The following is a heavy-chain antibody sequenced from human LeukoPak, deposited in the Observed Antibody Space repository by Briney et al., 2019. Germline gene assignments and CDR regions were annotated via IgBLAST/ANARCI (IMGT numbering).Heavy chain of an antibody. CDR3: ARDLLFWSGYPTDDY. V-gene: IGHV3-7*01. J-gene: IGHJ4*02. Sequence: GGSLRLSCTASGLTFSSDWISWVRQAPGKGLEWVANMKQDGSEKYYVDSVKGRFTISRDNANNSLYLQMNSLRAEDTAVYYCARDLLFWSGYPTDDYWGQGTLVTVSS. D-gene: IGHD3-3*01. CDR2: MKQDGSEK. CDR1: GLTFSSDW.